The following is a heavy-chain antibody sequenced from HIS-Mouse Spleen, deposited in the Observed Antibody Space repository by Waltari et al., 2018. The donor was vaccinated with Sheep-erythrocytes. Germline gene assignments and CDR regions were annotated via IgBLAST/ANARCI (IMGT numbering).Heavy chain of an antibody. CDR2: ISSNGGST. Sequence: EVQLVESGGGLVQPGGSLRLSCAASGFTFSSYAMHWVRQAPGKGLEYVSAISSNGGSTYYANSVKGRFTISRDNSKNTLYLQMGSLRAEDKAVYYCARGGIAVAGYYFDYWGQGTLVTVSS. CDR3: ARGGIAVAGYYFDY. CDR1: GFTFSSYA. D-gene: IGHD6-19*01. V-gene: IGHV3-64*01. J-gene: IGHJ4*02.